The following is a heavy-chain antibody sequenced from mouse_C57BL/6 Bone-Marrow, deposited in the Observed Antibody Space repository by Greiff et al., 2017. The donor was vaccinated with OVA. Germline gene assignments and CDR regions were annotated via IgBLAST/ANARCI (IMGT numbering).Heavy chain of an antibody. CDR2: INPNNGGT. D-gene: IGHD2-5*01. J-gene: IGHJ3*01. CDR3: ARTEDYSIYPFAY. Sequence: EVKLQQSGPELVKPGASVKISCKASGYTFTDYYMNWVKQSHGKSLEWIGDINPNNGGTSYNQKFKGKATLTVDKSSSTAYMELRSLTSEDSAVYYCARTEDYSIYPFAYWGQGTLVTVSA. V-gene: IGHV1-26*01. CDR1: GYTFTDYY.